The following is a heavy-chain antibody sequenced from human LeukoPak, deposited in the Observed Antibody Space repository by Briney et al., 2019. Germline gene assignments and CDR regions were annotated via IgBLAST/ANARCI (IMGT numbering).Heavy chain of an antibody. D-gene: IGHD5-18*01. V-gene: IGHV1-2*06. J-gene: IGHJ4*02. CDR3: ARGPRVDTAGFDY. CDR2: INPNSGGT. Sequence: ASVKVSXKASGYTFTGYYMHWVRQAPGQGLEWMGRINPNSGGTNYAQKFQGRVTMTRDTSISTAYMELSRLRSDDTAVYYCARGPRVDTAGFDYWGQGTLVTVSS. CDR1: GYTFTGYY.